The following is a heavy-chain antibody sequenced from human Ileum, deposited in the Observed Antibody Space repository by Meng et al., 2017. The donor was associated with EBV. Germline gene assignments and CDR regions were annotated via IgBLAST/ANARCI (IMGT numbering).Heavy chain of an antibody. CDR1: GYTFTSYD. CDR2: MNPNRGAT. CDR3: ATGVADFEY. Sequence: QLVQSGAEVKKPGASVKVSCKASGYTFTSYDINWVRQGTGQGLEWMGWMNPNRGATGYAQKFQGRVTMTRNISKSTAYMDLSSLRSEDTAVYYCATGVADFEYWGQGTLVTVSS. V-gene: IGHV1-8*01. D-gene: IGHD6-19*01. J-gene: IGHJ4*02.